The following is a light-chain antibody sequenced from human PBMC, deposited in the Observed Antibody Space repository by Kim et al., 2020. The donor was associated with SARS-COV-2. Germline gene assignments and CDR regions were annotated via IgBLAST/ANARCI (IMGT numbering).Light chain of an antibody. Sequence: QSALTQPASASGSPGQSVTISCTGTSSDVGVYNYVSWYQQHPGKAPKLMIYEVNKRPSGVPDRFSGSKSGNTASLTVSGLQAEDEADYYCSSYAGSNSFVFGTGTKVTVL. J-gene: IGLJ1*01. CDR1: SSDVGVYNY. CDR3: SSYAGSNSFV. CDR2: EVN. V-gene: IGLV2-8*01.